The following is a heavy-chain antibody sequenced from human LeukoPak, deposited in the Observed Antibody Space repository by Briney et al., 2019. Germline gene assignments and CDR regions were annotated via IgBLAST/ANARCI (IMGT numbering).Heavy chain of an antibody. CDR2: ISGSGGST. V-gene: IGHV3-23*01. J-gene: IGHJ4*02. CDR3: AKKLRGSYYFDY. D-gene: IGHD1-26*01. Sequence: GGSLRLSCAASGCTFSSYAMSWVRQAPGKGLEWVSAISGSGGSTYYADSVKGRFTISRDNSKNTLYLQMNSLRAEDTAVYYCAKKLRGSYYFDYWGQGTLVTVSS. CDR1: GCTFSSYA.